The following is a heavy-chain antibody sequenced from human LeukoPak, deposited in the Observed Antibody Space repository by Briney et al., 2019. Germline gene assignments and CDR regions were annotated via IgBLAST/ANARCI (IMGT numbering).Heavy chain of an antibody. CDR2: INPNDGDT. Sequence: ASVKVSCKASGCTLTDYYMHWVRQAPGQGFEWMGWINPNDGDTNYAQKFQGRVTMTRDTSISTAHMEVSRLRSDDTAVYYCARANFLYCSSSTCLFDYWGQGTLVTVSS. D-gene: IGHD2-2*01. J-gene: IGHJ4*02. CDR1: GCTLTDYY. V-gene: IGHV1-2*02. CDR3: ARANFLYCSSSTCLFDY.